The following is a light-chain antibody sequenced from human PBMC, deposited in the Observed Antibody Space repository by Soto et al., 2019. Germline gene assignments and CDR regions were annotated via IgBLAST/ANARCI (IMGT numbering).Light chain of an antibody. J-gene: IGLJ1*01. CDR2: DVS. CDR1: SSDVGAYNY. CDR3: SSYTNSGTYV. Sequence: QSVLTQPASVSDAPGHAITISCTGTSSDVGAYNYVSWYQQHPGKAHKLMIYDVSNRPSGISDRFSVFKSGNTASLTISNLQADDEADYYCSSYTNSGTYVFGTGTKVTVL. V-gene: IGLV2-14*01.